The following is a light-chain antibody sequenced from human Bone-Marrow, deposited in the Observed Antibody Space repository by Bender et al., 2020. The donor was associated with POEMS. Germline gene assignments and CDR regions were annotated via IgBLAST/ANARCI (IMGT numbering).Light chain of an antibody. CDR1: SSDVGAYNY. J-gene: IGLJ2*01. CDR2: EVT. Sequence: QSALTQPASVSWSPGQSVTISCTGTSSDVGAYNYVSWYQQHPGKAPKLIIYEVTNRPSGVPDRFSGSKSGNTASLTISGLQAEDEADYYCSSYTTSSNLGIFGGGTKLTVL. V-gene: IGLV2-14*01. CDR3: SSYTTSSNLGI.